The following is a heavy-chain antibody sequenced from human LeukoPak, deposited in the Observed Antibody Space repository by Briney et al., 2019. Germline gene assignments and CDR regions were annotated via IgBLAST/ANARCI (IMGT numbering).Heavy chain of an antibody. CDR2: IDWDDDK. V-gene: IGHV2-70*11. CDR1: GFSLSTSGMC. J-gene: IGHJ5*02. D-gene: IGHD2-15*01. CDR3: ARMMEGYCSGGSCFTNWFDP. Sequence: SGPALVKPTQTLTLTCTFSGFSLSTSGMCVSWIRQPPGKALEWLARIDWDDDKYYSTSLKTRLTISKDTSKNQVVLTMTNMDPVDTATYYCARMMEGYCSGGSCFTNWFDPWGQGTLVTVSS.